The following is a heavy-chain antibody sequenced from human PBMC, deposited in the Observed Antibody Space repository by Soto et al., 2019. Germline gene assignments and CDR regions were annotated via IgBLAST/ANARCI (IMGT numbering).Heavy chain of an antibody. Sequence: SDTLSLTCTVSGGSISSSSYYWGWIRQPPGKGLEWIGSIYYSGSTYYNPSLKSRVTISVDTSKNQFSLKLSSVTAADTAVYYCATYSSGWFPYMDVWGKGTTVTVSS. CDR3: ATYSSGWFPYMDV. CDR1: GGSISSSSYY. CDR2: IYYSGST. V-gene: IGHV4-39*01. J-gene: IGHJ6*03. D-gene: IGHD6-19*01.